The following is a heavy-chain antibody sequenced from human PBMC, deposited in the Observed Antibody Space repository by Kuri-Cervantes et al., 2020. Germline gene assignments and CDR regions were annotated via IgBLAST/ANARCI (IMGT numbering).Heavy chain of an antibody. CDR2: INHSGIT. V-gene: IGHV4-34*01. CDR1: GGSFSGYY. CDR3: ARRGYDYGYDY. J-gene: IGHJ4*02. D-gene: IGHD5-18*01. Sequence: SETLSLTCAVYGGSFSGYYWSWIRQPPGKGLEWIGEINHSGITNYNPSLKSQVTISVDTSKNQFSLKLISVTAADTAVYFCARRGYDYGYDYWGQGALVTVSS.